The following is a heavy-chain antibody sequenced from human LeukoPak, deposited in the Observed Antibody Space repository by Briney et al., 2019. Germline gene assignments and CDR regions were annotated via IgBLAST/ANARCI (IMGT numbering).Heavy chain of an antibody. J-gene: IGHJ4*02. CDR2: IYYSGKT. V-gene: IGHV4-39*01. CDR1: GGSISRSSYY. D-gene: IGHD3-9*01. CDR3: VKEEMGTFHFEK. Sequence: SETLSLTCTVSGGSISRSSYYWGWIRQPPGKGLEWIGSIYYSGKTYYNPSLKRRAPISVDTSKHQFFLKLSSVTAADTAVYYCVKEEMGTFHFEKWGQGTLVTVSS.